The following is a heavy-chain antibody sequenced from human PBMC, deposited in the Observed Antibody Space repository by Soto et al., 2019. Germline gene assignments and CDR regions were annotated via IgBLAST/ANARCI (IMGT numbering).Heavy chain of an antibody. CDR1: GGSISSGDYY. CDR3: ASVRRGGYDSLRYYYGMDV. V-gene: IGHV4-31*03. CDR2: IYNSGST. J-gene: IGHJ6*02. Sequence: SETLSLTCTVPGGSISSGDYYWSWIRQHPGKGLEWIGHIYNSGSTYYNPSLKSRVTISVDTSKNQFSLKLSSVTAADTAVYYCASVRRGGYDSLRYYYGMDVWGQGTTVTVSS. D-gene: IGHD5-12*01.